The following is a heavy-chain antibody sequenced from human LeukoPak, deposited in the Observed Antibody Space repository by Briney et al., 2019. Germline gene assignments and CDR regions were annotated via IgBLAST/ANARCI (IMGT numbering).Heavy chain of an antibody. CDR3: AIEAWGNLDY. CDR2: ISAYNGNT. J-gene: IGHJ4*02. Sequence: ASVNLSCKCSGYTFTSYGISWVRQPPGQGHEWVGWISAYNGNTNYAQKLQGRVTMTTDTSTSTAYMELRSLRSDDTAVYYCAIEAWGNLDYWGQGTLVTVSS. V-gene: IGHV1-18*01. D-gene: IGHD7-27*01. CDR1: GYTFTSYG.